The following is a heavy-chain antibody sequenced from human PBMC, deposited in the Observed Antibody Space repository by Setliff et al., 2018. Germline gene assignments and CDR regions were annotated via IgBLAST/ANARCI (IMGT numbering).Heavy chain of an antibody. CDR2: MHSDDRSI. Sequence: ETLSLTCTVSGGSISSGGYYWMHWVRQAPGKGLMWVSRMHSDDRSITYADSVEGRFTISRDNAKNMLYLQMNSLRAEDTAVYYCVREGGNYFPLDYWGLGTLVTVSS. CDR3: VREGGNYFPLDY. J-gene: IGHJ4*02. V-gene: IGHV3-74*03. CDR1: GGSISSGGYYW. D-gene: IGHD1-26*01.